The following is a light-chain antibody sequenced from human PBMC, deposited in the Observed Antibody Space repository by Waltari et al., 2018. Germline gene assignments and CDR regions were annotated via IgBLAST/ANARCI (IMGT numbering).Light chain of an antibody. J-gene: IGLJ2*01. CDR2: QDN. V-gene: IGLV3-1*01. CDR1: QLGNKY. CDR3: QAWDSNRYVI. Sequence: SYELTQSPSLSVSPGQTASITCSGDQLGNKYISWYQQKPGQSPVLLIFQDNMRPSGIPERVSGSNSGNTATLTISGTQAVDEADYYCQAWDSNRYVIFGGGTKLTVL.